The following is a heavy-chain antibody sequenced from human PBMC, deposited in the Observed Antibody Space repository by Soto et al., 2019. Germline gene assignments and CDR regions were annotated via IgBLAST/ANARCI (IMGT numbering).Heavy chain of an antibody. J-gene: IGHJ6*02. CDR2: IYYSGST. V-gene: IGHV4-31*03. CDR3: ARGFLHYDILSGPYGMDV. CDR1: GGSISSGGYY. D-gene: IGHD3-9*01. Sequence: PSETLSLTCTVSGGSISSGGYYWSWIRQHPGKGLEWIGYIYYSGSTYYNPSLKSRVTISVDTSKNQFSLKLSSVTAADTAVYYCARGFLHYDILSGPYGMDVWGQGTTVTVSS.